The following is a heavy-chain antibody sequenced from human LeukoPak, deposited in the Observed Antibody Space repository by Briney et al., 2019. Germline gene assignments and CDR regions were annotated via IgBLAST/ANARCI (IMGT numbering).Heavy chain of an antibody. Sequence: GGSLRLSCAASGISFSRHGMNWVRQAPGKGLEWVATISYDGSDKYYADSVKGRFTISRDNDRNSLFLEMKSLRVEDTAVYYCVRDMSRESIFDYWGQGTLVTVSS. CDR3: VRDMSRESIFDY. CDR1: GISFSRHG. J-gene: IGHJ4*02. V-gene: IGHV3-30*03. CDR2: ISYDGSDK. D-gene: IGHD5-24*01.